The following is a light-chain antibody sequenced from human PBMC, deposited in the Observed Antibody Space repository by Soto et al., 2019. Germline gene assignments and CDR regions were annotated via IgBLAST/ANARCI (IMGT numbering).Light chain of an antibody. CDR3: QQYGSSGT. CDR2: GAS. J-gene: IGKJ1*01. V-gene: IGKV3-20*01. Sequence: EIVSTQSPGTLSLSPGERATLSCRASQSVSNSYLAWYQQKPGQAPRLLIYGASNRATGIPDRFSGSGSGTDFTLTISRLEPEDFAVYYCQQYGSSGTFGQGTKVDIK. CDR1: QSVSNSY.